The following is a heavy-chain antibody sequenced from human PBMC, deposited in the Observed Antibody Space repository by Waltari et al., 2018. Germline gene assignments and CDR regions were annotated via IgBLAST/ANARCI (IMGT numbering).Heavy chain of an antibody. CDR3: AKSEDCSSTSCYADEYFQH. Sequence: QLQLQESGPGLVKPSETLSLTCTVSGGSISSSSYYWGWIRQPPGKGLEWIGSIYYSGRTYYNPSLKSRVTISVDTSKNQFSLKLSSVTAADTAVYYCAKSEDCSSTSCYADEYFQHWGQGTLVTVSS. V-gene: IGHV4-39*01. CDR1: GGSISSSSYY. CDR2: IYYSGRT. D-gene: IGHD2-2*01. J-gene: IGHJ1*01.